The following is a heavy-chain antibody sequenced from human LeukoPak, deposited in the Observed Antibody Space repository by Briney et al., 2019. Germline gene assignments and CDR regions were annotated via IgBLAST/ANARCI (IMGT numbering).Heavy chain of an antibody. CDR2: IKQDGSEK. V-gene: IGHV3-7*01. CDR3: ARVGRSGWTPDY. CDR1: GFTFSRYW. D-gene: IGHD6-19*01. J-gene: IGHJ4*02. Sequence: PGGSLRLSCVASGFTFSRYWMSWVRQAPGKGLEWVANIKQDGSEKYYVDSVKGRFTISRDNAKNSLYLQMNSLRAEDTAVYYCARVGRSGWTPDYWGQGTLVTVSS.